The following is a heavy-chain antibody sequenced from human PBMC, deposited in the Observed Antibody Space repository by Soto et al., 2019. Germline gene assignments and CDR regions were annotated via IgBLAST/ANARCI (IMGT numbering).Heavy chain of an antibody. Sequence: GVSLRLSCAASGFTFSNHGMHWVRQAPGKGLEWVAVISNGGTDKYHADSVKGRFTIARDNSKNTLYLQMNSLRVEDTAIYYCAKDGDVAAAGYYFDSWGQGTLVTVSS. CDR3: AKDGDVAAAGYYFDS. CDR1: GFTFSNHG. V-gene: IGHV3-30*18. D-gene: IGHD6-13*01. CDR2: ISNGGTDK. J-gene: IGHJ4*02.